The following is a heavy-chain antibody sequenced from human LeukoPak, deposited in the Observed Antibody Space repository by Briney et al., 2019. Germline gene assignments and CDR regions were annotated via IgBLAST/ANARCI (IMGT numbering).Heavy chain of an antibody. CDR2: ISGSGGST. CDR1: GFTFSNYA. V-gene: IGHV3-23*01. Sequence: GGSLRLSCVASGFTFSNYAMSWVRQAPGKGLEWVSAISGSGGSTYYADSVRGRFTISRDNSKDTLWLQMNTLRAEDTAVYYCAKDYYGSGSYYAQNYYYGMDVWGQGTTVTVSS. J-gene: IGHJ6*02. CDR3: AKDYYGSGSYYAQNYYYGMDV. D-gene: IGHD3-10*01.